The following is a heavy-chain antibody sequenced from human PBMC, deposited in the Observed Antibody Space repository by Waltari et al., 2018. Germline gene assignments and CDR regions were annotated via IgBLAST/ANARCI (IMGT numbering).Heavy chain of an antibody. CDR1: GLTFSSYA. Sequence: EVQLLESGGDLVQPGGSLRLSCAASGLTFSSYAMSWVRQAPGKGLQWVSAISGRDGGTYYADSVKGRFTISRDNSKNTLYLQMNSLRAEDTAVYYCARLSFDGTYEDYWGQGTLVTVSS. V-gene: IGHV3-23*01. CDR2: ISGRDGGT. CDR3: ARLSFDGTYEDY. D-gene: IGHD5-12*01. J-gene: IGHJ4*02.